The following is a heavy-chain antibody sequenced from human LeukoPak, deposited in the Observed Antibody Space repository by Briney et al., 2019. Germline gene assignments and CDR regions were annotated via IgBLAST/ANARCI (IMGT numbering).Heavy chain of an antibody. V-gene: IGHV4-61*10. J-gene: IGHJ5*02. CDR2: IYYSGST. CDR3: ARESEHSSSYNWFDP. CDR1: GGSISSGSYY. Sequence: SQTLSLTCTVSGGSISSGSYYWSWIRQPAGKGLEWIGYIYYSGSTNYNPSLKSRVTISVDTSKNQFSLKLSSVTAADTAVYYCARESEHSSSYNWFDPWGQGTLVTVSS. D-gene: IGHD6-6*01.